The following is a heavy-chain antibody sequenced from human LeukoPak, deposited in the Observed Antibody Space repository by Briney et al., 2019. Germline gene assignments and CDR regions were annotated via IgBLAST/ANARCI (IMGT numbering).Heavy chain of an antibody. Sequence: PSETLSLTCAVYGGSFSGYYWSWIRQPPGKGLEWIGGAHLDGRTNYNPSLKSRLIMSVDLPENHISPKLTSVTAADTAVYYCAREGGFYRPLDYSGQGTLVTVSS. CDR1: GGSFSGYY. V-gene: IGHV4-34*01. D-gene: IGHD3-3*01. J-gene: IGHJ4*02. CDR2: AHLDGRT. CDR3: AREGGFYRPLDY.